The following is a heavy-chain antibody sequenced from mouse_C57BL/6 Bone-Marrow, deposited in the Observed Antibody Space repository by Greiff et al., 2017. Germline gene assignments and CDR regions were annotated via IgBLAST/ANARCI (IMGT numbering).Heavy chain of an antibody. CDR3: ARAIWLLPYAMDY. CDR1: GYSFSDYN. J-gene: IGHJ4*01. CDR2: INTNTGTI. D-gene: IGHD2-2*01. Sequence: VQLQQSGPELVKPGASVKISCKASGYSFSDYNMNWVKQRNGKSLEWIGEINTNTGTISYNQKFKGKATLTVDQASSTSYMQLNTLTSEYSAVYYCARAIWLLPYAMDYWDQGTAVTVSS. V-gene: IGHV1-39*01.